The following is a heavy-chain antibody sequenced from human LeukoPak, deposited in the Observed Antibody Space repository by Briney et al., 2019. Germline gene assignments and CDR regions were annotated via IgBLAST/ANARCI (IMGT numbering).Heavy chain of an antibody. V-gene: IGHV1-3*01. Sequence: ASVKVSCKASGYIFRNYDIHWVRQAPGQRLEWLGWIIVGNGNTKYSQKFQGRVTITSDTSASTAYMELSSLSSEDTAVYYCTRDAVVGTGIAFDVWGQGTLVTVSS. CDR2: IIVGNGNT. D-gene: IGHD1-26*01. CDR1: GYIFRNYD. J-gene: IGHJ3*01. CDR3: TRDAVVGTGIAFDV.